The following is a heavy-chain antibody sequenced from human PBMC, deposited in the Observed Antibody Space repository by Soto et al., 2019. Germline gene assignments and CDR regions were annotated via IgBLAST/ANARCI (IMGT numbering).Heavy chain of an antibody. Sequence: GWSLRLACVSSGITFVSRAMSWVRQAPGEGLEWVSTITDTGGDAKYADSVRGRFTISRDNSKKTLYLQMSSLRADDSAVYFCARGSKDSHPGSRIFDFWGRGTLVT. CDR3: ARGSKDSHPGSRIFDF. V-gene: IGHV3-23*01. CDR2: ITDTGGDA. D-gene: IGHD3-10*01. CDR1: GITFVSRA. J-gene: IGHJ4*02.